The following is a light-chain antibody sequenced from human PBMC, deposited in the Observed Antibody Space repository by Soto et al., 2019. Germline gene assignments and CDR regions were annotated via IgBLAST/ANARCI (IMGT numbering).Light chain of an antibody. J-gene: IGKJ4*01. Sequence: DIVLTQSPATLSLSPGERATLSCRASQSVATYLAWYQQKPGQAPRLLIYDAINRATGIPARFSGSGSGTDFTLTISSLEPEDFVVYYCQQRSNWPSVTFGGGTKVEI. CDR1: QSVATY. CDR3: QQRSNWPSVT. V-gene: IGKV3-11*01. CDR2: DAI.